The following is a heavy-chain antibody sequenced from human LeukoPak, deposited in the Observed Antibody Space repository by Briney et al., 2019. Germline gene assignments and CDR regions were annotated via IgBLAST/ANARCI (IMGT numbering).Heavy chain of an antibody. CDR1: GGSISSYY. CDR2: IYTSGST. J-gene: IGHJ6*04. D-gene: IGHD3-3*01. V-gene: IGHV4-4*07. CDR3: ARDLRATYDFWSGSAMDV. Sequence: PSETLSLTCTVSGGSISSYYWSWIRQPAGKGLEWIGRIYTSGSTNYNPSLKSRVTMSVDTSKNQFSLKLSSVTAADTAVYYCARDLRATYDFWSGSAMDVWGKGTTVTVSS.